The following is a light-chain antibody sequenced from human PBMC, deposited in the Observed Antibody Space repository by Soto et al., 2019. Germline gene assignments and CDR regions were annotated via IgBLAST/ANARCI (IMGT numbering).Light chain of an antibody. J-gene: IGLJ2*01. CDR1: SSDVGAYNY. V-gene: IGLV2-14*01. Sequence: QSVLTQPASVSGSPGQSITISCTGTSSDVGAYNYVSWYQQRPGKAPKLIIYDVTDRPSGVSDRFSGSKSGNTASLTISGLQAEDEADYYCGSYTRSTTLIFGGGTKVTVL. CDR3: GSYTRSTTLI. CDR2: DVT.